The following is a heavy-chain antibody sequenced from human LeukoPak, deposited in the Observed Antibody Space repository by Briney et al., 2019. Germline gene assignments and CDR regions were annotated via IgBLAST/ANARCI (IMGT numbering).Heavy chain of an antibody. Sequence: QSGGSLRLSCAASGFTVSSNYMSWVRQAPGKGLEWVSVIYSGGSTYYADSVKGRFTISRDNSKNTLYLQMNSLRAEDTAVYYCARPYYDILTGYYNGAFDIWGQGTMVTVSS. CDR3: ARPYYDILTGYYNGAFDI. CDR2: IYSGGST. V-gene: IGHV3-66*04. CDR1: GFTVSSNY. D-gene: IGHD3-9*01. J-gene: IGHJ3*02.